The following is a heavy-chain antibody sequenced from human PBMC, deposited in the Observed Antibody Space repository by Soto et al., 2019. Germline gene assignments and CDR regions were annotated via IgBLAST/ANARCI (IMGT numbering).Heavy chain of an antibody. CDR3: ARSIRGPRKFNGMDV. CDR2: IERDDDDK. V-gene: IGHV2-70*13. CDR1: GFSITSPGMS. J-gene: IGHJ6*02. D-gene: IGHD1-20*01. Sequence: TLVNPTETLTLTCTFSGFSITSPGMSVSWIRQPPGRALEWLALIERDDDDKYYSTSLKTRLTISKDTRKNQVVLTMANMDPADTATYYCARSIRGPRKFNGMDVWGQGTTVTVSS.